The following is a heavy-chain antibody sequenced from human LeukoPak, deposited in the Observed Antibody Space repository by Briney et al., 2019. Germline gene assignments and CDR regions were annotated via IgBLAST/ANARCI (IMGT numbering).Heavy chain of an antibody. CDR1: GFTFSSYW. V-gene: IGHV3-74*01. CDR2: INSDGGST. CDR3: ARRLGINWFDP. Sequence: GGSLRLSCAASGFTFSSYWMHWVRQAPGKGLVWVSRINSDGGSTSYADSVNGRFTISRDNAKNTLYLQMNSLRAEDTAVYYCARRLGINWFDPWGHGTLVTVSS. D-gene: IGHD7-27*01. J-gene: IGHJ5*02.